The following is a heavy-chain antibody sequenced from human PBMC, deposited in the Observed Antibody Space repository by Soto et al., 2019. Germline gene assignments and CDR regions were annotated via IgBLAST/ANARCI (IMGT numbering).Heavy chain of an antibody. V-gene: IGHV1-69*13. CDR2: IIPIFGTT. CDR3: ARNHYYHSSGYYYFDY. Sequence: GASVKVSCKASGGTFSSYAISWVRQAPGQGLEWMGGIIPIFGTTRNAQKFQGRVTSSADESTSTVYMELSRLTSEDTALYYCARNHYYHSSGYYYFDYWGQGTPVTVSS. CDR1: GGTFSSYA. D-gene: IGHD3-22*01. J-gene: IGHJ4*02.